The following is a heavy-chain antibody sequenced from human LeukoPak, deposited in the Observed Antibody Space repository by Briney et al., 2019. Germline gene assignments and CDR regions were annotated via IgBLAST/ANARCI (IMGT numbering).Heavy chain of an antibody. V-gene: IGHV3-23*01. J-gene: IGHJ4*02. CDR1: GFTFSSYA. D-gene: IGHD4-17*01. Sequence: AGGSLRLSCAASGFTFSSYAMSWVRQAPGKGLEWVSAISGSGGSTYYADSVKGRFTISRDNSKNTLYLQMNSLRAEDTAVYYCASRRWNTVTHYFDYWGQGTLVTVSS. CDR3: ASRRWNTVTHYFDY. CDR2: ISGSGGST.